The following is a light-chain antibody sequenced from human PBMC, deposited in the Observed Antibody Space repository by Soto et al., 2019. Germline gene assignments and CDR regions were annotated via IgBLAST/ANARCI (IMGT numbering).Light chain of an antibody. CDR3: QQYGSSPLWT. CDR1: QSVSSSY. CDR2: AAS. J-gene: IGKJ1*01. V-gene: IGKV3-20*01. Sequence: EIVLTQSPGTLSLSPGERATLSCRASQSVSSSYLAWYQQKPGQAPRRLIYAASSRATGIPDRFSGSGSGTDFTLTISRLEPEDFAVYYCQQYGSSPLWTFGQGNKVEIK.